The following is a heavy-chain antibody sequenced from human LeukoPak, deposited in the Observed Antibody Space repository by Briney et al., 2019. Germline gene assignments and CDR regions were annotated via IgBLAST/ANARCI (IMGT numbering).Heavy chain of an antibody. J-gene: IGHJ4*02. CDR2: INLSVST. Sequence: PSGTLCLTCADSGGSFSGYYWSWVRQPPGKGLEWIGEINLSVSTKSTPSPKSRVTISVDTTKNQFSLKRSSVTAAETAVYYCARARLVGTTGFFDYWGQGTPVTVSS. V-gene: IGHV4-34*01. D-gene: IGHD1-7*01. CDR3: ARARLVGTTGFFDY. CDR1: GGSFSGYY.